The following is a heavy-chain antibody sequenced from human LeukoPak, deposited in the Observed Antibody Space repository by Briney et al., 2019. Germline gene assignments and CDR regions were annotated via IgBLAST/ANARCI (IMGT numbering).Heavy chain of an antibody. V-gene: IGHV3-13*01. Sequence: GGSLRLSCAGSGFSFSSYDMLWVRQATGRGLEWVSAIGSGGDTYYAGSVKGRFTISRESAKNSFYLQMNSLSAGDTAVYFCARAVAGTDEIDSWGQGTLVTASS. CDR1: GFSFSSYD. CDR3: ARAVAGTDEIDS. D-gene: IGHD6-19*01. J-gene: IGHJ4*02. CDR2: IGSGGDT.